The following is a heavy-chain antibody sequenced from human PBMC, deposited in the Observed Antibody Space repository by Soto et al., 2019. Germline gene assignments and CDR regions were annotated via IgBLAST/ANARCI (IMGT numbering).Heavy chain of an antibody. D-gene: IGHD1-26*01. V-gene: IGHV1-3*01. Sequence: ASVKVSCKASGYSFANYAMHWVRQAPGQRLEWMGFINPGNGDTRYSQKFQGRVTITRDTSASTVYMELSSLTSEDTAVHYCARAGPGGGGYLIDYWGQGTLVTVSS. CDR1: GYSFANYA. J-gene: IGHJ4*02. CDR2: INPGNGDT. CDR3: ARAGPGGGGYLIDY.